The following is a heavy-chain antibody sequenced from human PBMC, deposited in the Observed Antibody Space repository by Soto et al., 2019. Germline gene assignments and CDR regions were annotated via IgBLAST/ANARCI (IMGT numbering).Heavy chain of an antibody. J-gene: IGHJ6*02. CDR3: ATATESTPRGRLDV. CDR1: GDSFNDYA. V-gene: IGHV1-69*01. D-gene: IGHD3-10*01. CDR2: IIPILNLV. Sequence: VQLEQSETEVRKPGSSVKLSCKTSGDSFNDYAISWVRQAPGQGLEWMGGIIPILNLVRYAEKFQGRVTISATDSTGTAYLEVTRLRSEDTATYYCATATESTPRGRLDVWGLGTTVSVSS.